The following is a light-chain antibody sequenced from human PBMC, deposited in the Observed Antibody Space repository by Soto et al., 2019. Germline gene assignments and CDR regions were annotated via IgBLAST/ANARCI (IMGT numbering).Light chain of an antibody. CDR1: QSVSSN. CDR3: QQYNNWPPWT. V-gene: IGKV3-15*01. J-gene: IGKJ1*01. CDR2: GAS. Sequence: EIMMTQSPATLSVSPGERATLSRRASQSVSSNLAWYQQKPGQAPRLLIYGASTRATGIPARFSGSGSGTESTLTIRSLQSEDSAVYYCQQYNNWPPWTFGQGTKVDIK.